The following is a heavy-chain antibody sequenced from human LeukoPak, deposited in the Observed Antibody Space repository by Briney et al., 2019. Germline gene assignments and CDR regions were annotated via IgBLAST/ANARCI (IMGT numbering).Heavy chain of an antibody. V-gene: IGHV4-61*05. Sequence: SETLSLTCTVSGGSIRSSYYYWGWIRQPPGKGLEWIGYIYYSGSTNYNPSLKSRVTISVDTSKNQFSLKLSSVTAADTAVYYCARLDVRGVTYYYYYYGMDVWGQGTTVTVSS. J-gene: IGHJ6*02. D-gene: IGHD3-10*02. CDR2: IYYSGST. CDR3: ARLDVRGVTYYYYYYGMDV. CDR1: GGSIRSSYYY.